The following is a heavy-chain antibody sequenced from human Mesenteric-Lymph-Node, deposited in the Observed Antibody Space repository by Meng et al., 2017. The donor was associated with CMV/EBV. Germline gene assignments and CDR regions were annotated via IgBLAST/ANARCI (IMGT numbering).Heavy chain of an antibody. CDR3: ARVNSRSYYYGMDV. D-gene: IGHD6-13*01. V-gene: IGHV4-38-2*02. CDR2: IYHSGST. Sequence: SETLSLTCTVSGYSISSGYYWGWIRQPPGKGLEWIGSIYHSGSTYYNPSLKSRVTISVDTSKNQFSLKLSSVTAADTAVYYCARVNSRSYYYGMDVWGQGTTVTVSS. CDR1: GYSISSGYY. J-gene: IGHJ6*02.